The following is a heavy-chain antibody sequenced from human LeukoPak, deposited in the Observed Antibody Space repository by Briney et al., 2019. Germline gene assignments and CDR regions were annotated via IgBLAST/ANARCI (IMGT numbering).Heavy chain of an antibody. CDR1: GDSLNNASYY. Sequence: PSETLSLTCTVSGDSLNNASYYWSWVRQPAGKGLEWIGRISTSGSTNYNPSLKSRVTISLDTSKNQFSLKLGSVTAADTAVYFCASFNRWGGSYIGFDYWGQGTLVTVSS. CDR2: ISTSGST. V-gene: IGHV4-61*02. CDR3: ASFNRWGGSYIGFDY. J-gene: IGHJ4*02. D-gene: IGHD1-26*01.